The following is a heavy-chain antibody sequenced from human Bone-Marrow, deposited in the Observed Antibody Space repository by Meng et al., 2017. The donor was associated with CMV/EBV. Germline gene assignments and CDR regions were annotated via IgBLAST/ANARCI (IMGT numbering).Heavy chain of an antibody. CDR3: ARSNYYDSSGYSYYYYGMDV. CDR1: GYSFTSYW. D-gene: IGHD3-22*01. Sequence: KVSCKGSGYSFTSYWIGWVRQMPGKGLEWMGIIYPGDSDTRYSPSFQGQVTISADKSISTAYLQWSRLKASDTATYYCARSNYYDSSGYSYYYYGMDVWGQGTTVTVSS. CDR2: IYPGDSDT. J-gene: IGHJ6*02. V-gene: IGHV5-51*01.